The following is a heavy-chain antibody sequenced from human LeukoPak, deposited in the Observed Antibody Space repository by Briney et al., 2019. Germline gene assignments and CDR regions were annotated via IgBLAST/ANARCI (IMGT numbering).Heavy chain of an antibody. J-gene: IGHJ4*02. V-gene: IGHV3-48*03. Sequence: GGSLRLSCAASGVIVSSSEMNWVRQAPGRGLEWISFIAADNTIYYADSVKGRFTLSRDNARNSVYLQMNSLRAEDTAVYYCARAGVTYFDYWGQGTLVTVSS. D-gene: IGHD3-10*01. CDR1: GVIVSSSE. CDR2: IAADNTI. CDR3: ARAGVTYFDY.